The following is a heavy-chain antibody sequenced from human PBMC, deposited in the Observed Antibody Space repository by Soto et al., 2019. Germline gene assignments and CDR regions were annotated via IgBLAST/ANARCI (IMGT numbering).Heavy chain of an antibody. Sequence: SETLSLTCSVSGGSISSSSYYWGWLRQPPGKGLEGIGRIYYSGSTYYNPFHKSRVTICVDTSKNPFLLKLSSVTAAATAEYYYARGGYVVVFIAYYGMDVWGQGTTVTVSS. D-gene: IGHD2-21*01. J-gene: IGHJ6*02. CDR1: GGSISSSSYY. CDR2: IYYSGST. CDR3: ARGGYVVVFIAYYGMDV. V-gene: IGHV4-39*01.